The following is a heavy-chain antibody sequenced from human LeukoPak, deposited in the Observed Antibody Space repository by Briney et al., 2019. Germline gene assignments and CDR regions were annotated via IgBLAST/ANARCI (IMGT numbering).Heavy chain of an antibody. CDR1: XXXXXXXG. J-gene: IGHJ3*02. V-gene: IGHV3-30*02. CDR3: XXXXXXGDXFDI. CDR2: IRYDGSNK. Sequence: SXXXXXXXGXHWVRQAPGKGLXWVAFIRYDGSNKYYADSVKXRFTISRDNXKNTLYMQMNSLRAEDTAVYYCXXXXXXGDXFDIWGQGTMVTVSS.